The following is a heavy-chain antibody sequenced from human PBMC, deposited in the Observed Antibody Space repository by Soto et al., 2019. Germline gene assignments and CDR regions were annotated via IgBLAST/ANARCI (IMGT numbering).Heavy chain of an antibody. V-gene: IGHV4-39*01. J-gene: IGHJ6*02. CDR1: GGSIISSSYC. CDR2: IYYRGSP. Sequence: SETLSLTGTVPGGSIISSSYCWGLIRQPPGKGLEWIGSIYYRGSPYYNPSLKSRVPISVDTSKNQFSLKLSSVTAADTAVYYCARRLYYDSSGFEGGGMDVWGQGTTVT. D-gene: IGHD3-22*01. CDR3: ARRLYYDSSGFEGGGMDV.